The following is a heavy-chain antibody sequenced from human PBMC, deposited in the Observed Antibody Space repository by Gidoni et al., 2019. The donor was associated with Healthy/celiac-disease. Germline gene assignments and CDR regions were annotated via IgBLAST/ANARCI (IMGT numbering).Heavy chain of an antibody. CDR3: ARASYYYDSSGYYYVLQSFDY. CDR1: GYTFTSYG. CDR2: ISAYNGNT. V-gene: IGHV1-18*01. J-gene: IGHJ4*02. D-gene: IGHD3-22*01. Sequence: QVQLVQSGAEVKKPGASVKVSCKASGYTFTSYGISWVRQAPGQGLEWMGWISAYNGNTNYAQKLQGRVTMTTDTSTSTAYMELRSLRSDDTAVYYCARASYYYDSSGYYYVLQSFDYWGQGTLVTVSS.